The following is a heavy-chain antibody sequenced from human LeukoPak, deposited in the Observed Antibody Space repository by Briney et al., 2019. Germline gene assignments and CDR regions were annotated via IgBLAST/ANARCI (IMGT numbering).Heavy chain of an antibody. CDR2: INPNSGGT. CDR1: GYTFTGYY. V-gene: IGHV1-2*02. CDR3: ARDPSPYYYDSSGYYDY. J-gene: IGHJ4*02. D-gene: IGHD3-22*01. Sequence: GASVKVSCKASGYTFTGYYMHWVRQAPGQGLEWMGWINPNSGGTNYAQKFQGRVTMTRDTSISTAYMELSRLRSDDTAVYYCARDPSPYYYDSSGYYDYWGQGPLVTVSS.